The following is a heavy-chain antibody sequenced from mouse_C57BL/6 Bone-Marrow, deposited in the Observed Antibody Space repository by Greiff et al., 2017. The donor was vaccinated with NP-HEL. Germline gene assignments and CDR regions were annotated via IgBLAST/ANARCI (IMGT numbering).Heavy chain of an antibody. J-gene: IGHJ1*03. CDR1: GFTFTDYY. V-gene: IGHV1-36*01. Sequence: VQLQQSGPVLVKPGPSVKISCKASGFTFTDYYMHWVKQSHGKSLEWIGLVYPYNGGTSYNQKFMGKATLTVDTSSSTAYMELNSLTSEDSAVYYCAREGDYYGSSYDYWYFDVWGTGTTVTVSS. CDR2: VYPYNGGT. CDR3: AREGDYYGSSYDYWYFDV. D-gene: IGHD1-1*01.